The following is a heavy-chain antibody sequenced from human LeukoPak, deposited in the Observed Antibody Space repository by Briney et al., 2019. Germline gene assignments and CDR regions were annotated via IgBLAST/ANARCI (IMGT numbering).Heavy chain of an antibody. CDR1: GFTFSSYG. D-gene: IGHD6-13*01. CDR2: IRYDGSNK. Sequence: GGSLRLSCAASGFTFSSYGMHWVRQAPGKGLEWVAFIRYDGSNKYYADSVKGRFTISRDNSKNTLYLQMNSLRAEDTAVYYCAKVDGVAAAGTDCWGQGTLVTVSS. J-gene: IGHJ4*02. V-gene: IGHV3-30*02. CDR3: AKVDGVAAAGTDC.